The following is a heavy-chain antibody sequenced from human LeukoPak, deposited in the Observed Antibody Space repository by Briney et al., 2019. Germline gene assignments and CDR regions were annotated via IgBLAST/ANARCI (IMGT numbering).Heavy chain of an antibody. CDR2: ISPSGSTK. CDR1: GFSFSSYE. D-gene: IGHD6-19*01. Sequence: GGSLRLSCAASGFSFSSYEMNWVCQAPGKGLEWVSNISPSGSTKYYADSVKGRFTISRDNTKNSLYLQMNSLRAEDTGVYYCAKLAVASADSWGQGTLVTVSS. J-gene: IGHJ4*02. V-gene: IGHV3-48*03. CDR3: AKLAVASADS.